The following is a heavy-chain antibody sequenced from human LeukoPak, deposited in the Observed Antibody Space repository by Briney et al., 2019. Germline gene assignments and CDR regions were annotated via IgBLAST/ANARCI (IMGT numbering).Heavy chain of an antibody. CDR2: IHTGGTT. Sequence: GGSLRLFCVASGFDISYNYVGWVRQAPGKGLEWVSVIHTGGTTHYADSVKGRFTISKDNSNNTVYLQMNSLRAEDTAVYYCARDHDSSGYYSLGYWGQGTLVTVSS. V-gene: IGHV3-66*02. D-gene: IGHD3-22*01. CDR1: GFDISYNY. CDR3: ARDHDSSGYYSLGY. J-gene: IGHJ4*02.